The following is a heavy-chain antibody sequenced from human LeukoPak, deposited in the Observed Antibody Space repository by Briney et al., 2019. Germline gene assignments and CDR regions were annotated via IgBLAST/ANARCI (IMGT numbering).Heavy chain of an antibody. CDR1: GGSISSGSYY. CDR2: IYTSGST. J-gene: IGHJ4*02. CDR3: VYSSSWYSLDY. Sequence: SETLSLTCTVSGGSISSGSYYWSWIRQPARKGLEWIGRIYTSGSTNYNPSLKSRVTISVDTSKNQFSLKLSSVTAADTAVYYCVYSSSWYSLDYWGQGTLVTVSS. V-gene: IGHV4-61*02. D-gene: IGHD6-13*01.